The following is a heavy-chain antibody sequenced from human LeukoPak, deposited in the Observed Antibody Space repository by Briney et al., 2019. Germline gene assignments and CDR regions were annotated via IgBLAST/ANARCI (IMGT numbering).Heavy chain of an antibody. Sequence: TGGSLILSCAASGFTLRSNYMSWVRQAPAKGLEWVSIIYSGDSPYYADSVLGRLTISRDNSKNTLYLQMNSLRAEDTAVYYCARGRYPYGMDVGGQGTTVTVSS. CDR2: IYSGDSP. V-gene: IGHV3-53*01. D-gene: IGHD2-15*01. J-gene: IGHJ6*02. CDR3: ARGRYPYGMDV. CDR1: GFTLRSNY.